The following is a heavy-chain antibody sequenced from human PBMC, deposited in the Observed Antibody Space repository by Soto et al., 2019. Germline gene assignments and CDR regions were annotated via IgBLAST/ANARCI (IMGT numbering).Heavy chain of an antibody. Sequence: SFAASGFILSTYGMHRVHQPPDKGLEWVAMISHDGNAHSYVDSVKGGFSVGRDTSKNTIYLHMNSLRSEDTGLYYCASDDGPSNWYNWFHPWGQGTLVTVSS. CDR3: ASDDGPSNWYNWFHP. V-gene: IGHV3-30*03. D-gene: IGHD2-2*01. CDR2: ISHDGNAH. CDR1: GFILSTYG. J-gene: IGHJ5*02.